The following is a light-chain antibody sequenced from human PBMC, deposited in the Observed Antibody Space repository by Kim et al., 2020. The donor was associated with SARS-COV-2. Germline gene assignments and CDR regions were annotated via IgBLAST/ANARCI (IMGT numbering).Light chain of an antibody. CDR2: DVS. CDR3: NSYTSSSTLV. CDR1: SCVVRGHNY. V-gene: IGLV2-14*03. Sequence: TLSCPGNSCVVRGHNYLLWYQQDAGKAANLMTYDVSMRPSGVSTRFSGSKSGNTAFLTISGLHAEDEADYYCNSYTSSSTLVFGGGTQLTVL. J-gene: IGLJ3*02.